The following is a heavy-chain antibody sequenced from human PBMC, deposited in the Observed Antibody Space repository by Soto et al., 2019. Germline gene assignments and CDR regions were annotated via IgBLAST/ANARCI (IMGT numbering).Heavy chain of an antibody. CDR2: IKSKTDGGTT. CDR1: GFTFSNAW. CDR3: TTGSTSTKND. V-gene: IGHV3-15*01. Sequence: EVQLVESGGGLVIPGGSLRLSCAASGFTFSNAWLSWVRQAPGKGLEWVGRIKSKTDGGTTDYTAPVKGRFTISRDDSKNTLSLQMNSLKIEDTAVYYCTTGSTSTKNDWGQGTLVTVSS. J-gene: IGHJ4*02. D-gene: IGHD6-6*01.